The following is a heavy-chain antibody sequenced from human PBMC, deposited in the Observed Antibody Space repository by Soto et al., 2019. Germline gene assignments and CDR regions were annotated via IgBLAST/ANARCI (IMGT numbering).Heavy chain of an antibody. CDR2: IYYSGST. CDR1: GGCISGGGYY. V-gene: IGHV4-31*03. D-gene: IGHD5-18*01. CDR3: ARGASVDTAPLN. Sequence: TLSLTCTVCGGCISGGGYYGSWIRQHPGKGLEWIGYIYYSGSTYYNPSLKSRVTISVDTSKNQFSLKLSSVTAADTAVYYCARGASVDTAPLNWGQGTLVTVSS. J-gene: IGHJ4*02.